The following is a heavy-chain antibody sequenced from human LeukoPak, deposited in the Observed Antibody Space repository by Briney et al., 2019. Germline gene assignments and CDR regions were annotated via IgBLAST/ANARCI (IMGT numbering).Heavy chain of an antibody. J-gene: IGHJ4*02. CDR3: AKGYDISCSWYPGSAY. CDR1: GGSISSSSYF. CDR2: IHYSGST. V-gene: IGHV4-39*01. D-gene: IGHD6-13*01. Sequence: PSETLSLTCIVSGGSISSSSYFWGWIRQPPGKGLEWIGSIHYSGSTYYNPSLKSRVTISVDTSKNQCSLKLSSVTAADTAVYYCAKGYDISCSWYPGSAYWAQGTLVTVSS.